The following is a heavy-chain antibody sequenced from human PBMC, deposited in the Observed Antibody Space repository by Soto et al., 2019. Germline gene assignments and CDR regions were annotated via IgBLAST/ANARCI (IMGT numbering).Heavy chain of an antibody. CDR3: ARDLAANYDFWSGYTD. D-gene: IGHD3-3*01. CDR1: GFTFTNYG. CDR2: IWYDGSDK. Sequence: QVQLVESGGGVVQPGRSLRLSCAASGFTFTNYGMHWVRQAPGKGLEWVAVIWYDGSDKYFADSVKGRFTISRDTSKNXLYLQMNSLRAEDTAVYYCARDLAANYDFWSGYTDWGQGTLVTVSS. V-gene: IGHV3-33*01. J-gene: IGHJ4*02.